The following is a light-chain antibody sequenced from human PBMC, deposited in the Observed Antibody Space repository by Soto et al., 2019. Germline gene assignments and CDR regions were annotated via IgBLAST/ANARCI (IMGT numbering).Light chain of an antibody. J-gene: IGKJ3*01. CDR1: QSVGSS. V-gene: IGKV3-15*01. CDR2: GAS. CDR3: QQYNNWPST. Sequence: EIVMTQSPATLSVSPGERATLSCRASQSVGSSLAWCQQKPGQAPRLLIYGASTRATGIPARFSGSGSGTEFTLTISSLQSEDYAVYYCQQYNNWPSTFGPGTKVEIK.